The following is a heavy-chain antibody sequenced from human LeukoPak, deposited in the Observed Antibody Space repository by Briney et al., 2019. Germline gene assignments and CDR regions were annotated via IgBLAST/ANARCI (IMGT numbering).Heavy chain of an antibody. CDR1: GGTFSSYA. J-gene: IGHJ2*01. D-gene: IGHD3-3*01. V-gene: IGHV1-69*13. Sequence: ASVKVSCKASGGTFSSYAISWVRQAPGQGLEWMGGIIPIFGTANYAQKFQGRVTITADESTSTAYMELSSLRSEDTAVYYCARAAITIFGVASGEGYFDLWGRGTLVTVSS. CDR2: IIPIFGTA. CDR3: ARAAITIFGVASGEGYFDL.